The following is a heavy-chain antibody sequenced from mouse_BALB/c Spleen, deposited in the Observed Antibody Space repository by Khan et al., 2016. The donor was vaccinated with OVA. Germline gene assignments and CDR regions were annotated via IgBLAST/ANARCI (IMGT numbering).Heavy chain of an antibody. Sequence: VELVESGGDLVKPGGSLKLSCAASGFTFSTYGMSWVRQAPDKRLEWVATVSTGGSYTYYPDSVKGRFTISRDNAKNTLYLQMSGPRSEATAMFYCTRLAYYYDSEGFAYWGQGTLVTVSA. V-gene: IGHV5-6*01. CDR2: VSTGGSYT. D-gene: IGHD1-1*01. CDR1: GFTFSTYG. CDR3: TRLAYYYDSEGFAY. J-gene: IGHJ3*01.